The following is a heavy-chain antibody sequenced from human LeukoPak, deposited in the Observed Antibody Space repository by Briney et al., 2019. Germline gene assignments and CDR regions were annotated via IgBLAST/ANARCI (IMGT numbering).Heavy chain of an antibody. D-gene: IGHD2-2*01. J-gene: IGHJ5*02. CDR2: ISAYNGNT. V-gene: IGHV1-18*01. Sequence: GVSVKVSCKASGYTFTSYGISWVRQAPGQGLEWMGWISAYNGNTNYAQKLQGRVTMTTDTSTSTAYMELRSLRSDDTAVYYCARDYCSSTSCYVAFDPWGQGTLVTVSS. CDR3: ARDYCSSTSCYVAFDP. CDR1: GYTFTSYG.